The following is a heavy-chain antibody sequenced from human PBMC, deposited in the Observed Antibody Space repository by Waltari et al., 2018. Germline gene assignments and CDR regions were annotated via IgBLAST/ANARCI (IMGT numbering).Heavy chain of an antibody. J-gene: IGHJ4*02. V-gene: IGHV4-59*01. CDR1: GGSISSYY. CDR3: AGGHGGIAIDY. CDR2: IYYSGST. Sequence: QVQLQESGPGLVKPSETLSLTCTVSGGSISSYYWSWIRQPPGKGLEWIGYIYYSGSTNYNPSLKSRVTISVDTSKNQFSLKLSSVTAADTAVYYCAGGHGGIAIDYWGQGTLVTVSS. D-gene: IGHD2-15*01.